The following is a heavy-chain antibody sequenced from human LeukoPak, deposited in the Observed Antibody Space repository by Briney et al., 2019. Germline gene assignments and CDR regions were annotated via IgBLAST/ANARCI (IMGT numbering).Heavy chain of an antibody. CDR2: ISYDGSNK. Sequence: GGSLRLSCAASGFTFSSYAMHWVRQAPGKGLEWVAVISYDGSNKYYADSAKGRFTISRDNSKNTLYLQMNSLRAEDTAVYYCAREIGISSSPFDYWGQGTLVTVSS. CDR3: AREIGISSSPFDY. D-gene: IGHD6-13*01. V-gene: IGHV3-30-3*01. J-gene: IGHJ4*02. CDR1: GFTFSSYA.